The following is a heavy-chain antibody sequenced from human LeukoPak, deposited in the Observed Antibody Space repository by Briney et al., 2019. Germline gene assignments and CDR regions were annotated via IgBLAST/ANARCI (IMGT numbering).Heavy chain of an antibody. CDR2: ISGSGGST. CDR3: ANRRVYYYDSSGYYEDYYFDY. CDR1: GFTFSSYA. Sequence: GGSLRLSCAASGFTFSSYAMSWVRQAPGKGLEWVSAISGSGGSTYYADSVKGRFTISRDNSKNTLYLQMNSLRAEDTAVYYWANRRVYYYDSSGYYEDYYFDYWGQGTLVTVSS. J-gene: IGHJ4*02. V-gene: IGHV3-23*01. D-gene: IGHD3-22*01.